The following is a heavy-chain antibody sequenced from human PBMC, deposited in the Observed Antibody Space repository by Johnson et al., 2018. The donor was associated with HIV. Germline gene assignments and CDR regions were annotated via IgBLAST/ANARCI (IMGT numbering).Heavy chain of an antibody. Sequence: QVQLVESGGGLVKPGGSLRLSCAASGFTFSDYYMSWIRQAPGKGLEWVSYISSGGRTIYYADSVKGRFTISRDNSKNMLDLQMNSLRAGDAAVYYCARDYRGRIVDAFDVWGQGTLVIVSS. CDR3: ARDYRGRIVDAFDV. J-gene: IGHJ3*01. CDR1: GFTFSDYY. CDR2: ISSGGRTI. V-gene: IGHV3-11*04. D-gene: IGHD3-16*02.